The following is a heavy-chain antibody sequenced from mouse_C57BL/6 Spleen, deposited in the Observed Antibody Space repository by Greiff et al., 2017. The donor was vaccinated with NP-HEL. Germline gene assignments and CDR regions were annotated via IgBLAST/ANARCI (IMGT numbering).Heavy chain of an antibody. Sequence: DVMLVESGGGLVQPKGSLKLSCAASGFSFNTYAMNWVRQAPGKGLEWVARIRSKSNNYATYYADSVKDRFTISRDDSESMLYLQMNNLKTEDTAMYYCVRQVYYYAMDYWGQGTSVTVSS. CDR2: IRSKSNNYAT. CDR3: VRQVYYYAMDY. J-gene: IGHJ4*01. CDR1: GFSFNTYA. V-gene: IGHV10-1*01.